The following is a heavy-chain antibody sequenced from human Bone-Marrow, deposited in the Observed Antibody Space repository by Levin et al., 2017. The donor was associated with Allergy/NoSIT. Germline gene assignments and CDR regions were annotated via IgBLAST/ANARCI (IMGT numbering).Heavy chain of an antibody. D-gene: IGHD3-3*01. CDR3: ARDNIWSGYLGLDYYDGMDV. CDR1: GFTFSSYA. J-gene: IGHJ6*02. CDR2: ISYDGSNK. Sequence: GESLKISCAASGFTFSSYAMHWVRQAPGKGLEWVAVISYDGSNKYYADSVKGRFTISRDNSKNTLYLQMNSLRAEDTAVYYCARDNIWSGYLGLDYYDGMDVWGQGTTVTVSS. V-gene: IGHV3-30-3*01.